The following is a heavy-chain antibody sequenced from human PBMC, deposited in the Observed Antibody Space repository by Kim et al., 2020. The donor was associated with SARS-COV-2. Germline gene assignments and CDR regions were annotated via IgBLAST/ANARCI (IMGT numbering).Heavy chain of an antibody. J-gene: IGHJ4*02. CDR2: ISGSGGST. CDR3: AKDQDIVVVVAANRWAADY. V-gene: IGHV3-23*01. Sequence: GGSLRLSCAASGFTFSSYAMSWVRQAPGKGLEWVSAISGSGGSTYYADSVKGRFTISRDNSKNTLYLQMNSLRAEDTAVYYCAKDQDIVVVVAANRWAADYWGQGTLVTVSS. D-gene: IGHD2-15*01. CDR1: GFTFSSYA.